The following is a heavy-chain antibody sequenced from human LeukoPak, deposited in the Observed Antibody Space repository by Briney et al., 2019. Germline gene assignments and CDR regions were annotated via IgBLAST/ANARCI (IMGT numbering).Heavy chain of an antibody. CDR2: VSGSGGST. J-gene: IGHJ4*02. D-gene: IGHD3-22*01. Sequence: PGGSLRLSCAASGFTFSSYTMSWVRQAPGKGLEWVSGVSGSGGSTYYADSVKGRFTISRDNSKNTLYLQMNSLRAEDTAVYYCAEYYYYDSSGYQQYYFDYWGQGTLVTVSS. V-gene: IGHV3-23*01. CDR3: AEYYYYDSSGYQQYYFDY. CDR1: GFTFSSYT.